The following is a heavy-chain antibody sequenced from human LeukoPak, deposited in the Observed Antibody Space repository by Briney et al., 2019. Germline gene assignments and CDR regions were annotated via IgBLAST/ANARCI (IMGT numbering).Heavy chain of an antibody. CDR2: ISSNGGST. V-gene: IGHV3-64*01. J-gene: IGHJ6*03. D-gene: IGHD2-2*01. Sequence: GESLKISCKGSGYSFTSYWIGWVRQAPGKGLEYVSAISSNGGSTYYANSVKDRFTISRDNSKNTLYLQMNSLRAEDTAVYYCARGTSYYYYYMDVWGKGTTVTVSS. CDR1: GYSFTSYW. CDR3: ARGTSYYYYYMDV.